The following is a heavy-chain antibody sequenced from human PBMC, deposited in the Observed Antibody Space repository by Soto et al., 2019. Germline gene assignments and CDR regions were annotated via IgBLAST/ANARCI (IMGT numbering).Heavy chain of an antibody. V-gene: IGHV1-18*01. CDR3: ARAGPAPYYYYGMDV. Sequence: QVQLVQSRGEVKKPGASVKVSCKTSGYSFTTYGISWVRQAPGQGLEWMGWISGYNGNTNYAQKLKGRITMTTDTSTSAAYMALRSLTSDDTAVYYCARAGPAPYYYYGMDVWGQGSTVTVSS. J-gene: IGHJ6*02. CDR2: ISGYNGNT. CDR1: GYSFTTYG.